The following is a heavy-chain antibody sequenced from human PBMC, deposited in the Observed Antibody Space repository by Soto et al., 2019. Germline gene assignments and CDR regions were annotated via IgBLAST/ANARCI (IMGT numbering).Heavy chain of an antibody. D-gene: IGHD1-26*01. J-gene: IGHJ6*02. CDR3: AREPVGPDYAMDV. Sequence: EVQLLESGGGLVQPGGSLRLSCAASGFSFSTYAMSWVRQAPGKGLEWVSTVGRGDSTFYADSVRGRFTISRDNSKNTLNLQMDSLRVEDSALYYCAREPVGPDYAMDVWGQGTTVTVSS. V-gene: IGHV3-23*01. CDR1: GFSFSTYA. CDR2: VGRGDST.